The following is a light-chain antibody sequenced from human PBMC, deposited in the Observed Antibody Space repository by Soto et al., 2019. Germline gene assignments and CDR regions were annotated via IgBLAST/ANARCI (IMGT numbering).Light chain of an antibody. Sequence: IRMTQSPSTLSASVGDRVTIHCRASQSISSWLAWYQQKPGKAPKLLIYDASSLESGVPSRFSGSGSGTEFTLTISSLQPDDFATYYCQQYNSYSTFGQGTKVDIK. CDR1: QSISSW. V-gene: IGKV1-5*01. CDR3: QQYNSYST. CDR2: DAS. J-gene: IGKJ1*01.